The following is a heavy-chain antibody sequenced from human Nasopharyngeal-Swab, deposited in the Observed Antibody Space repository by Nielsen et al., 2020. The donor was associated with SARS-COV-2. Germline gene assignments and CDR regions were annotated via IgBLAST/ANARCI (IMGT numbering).Heavy chain of an antibody. Sequence: GESLKISCAASGFTFSSYAMSWVRQAPGKGLEWVSAISGSGGSTYYADSEKGRFTISRDNSKNTLYLQMNSLRAEDTAVYYCAKELGGTIFGVVIISDDAFDIWGQGTMVTVSS. J-gene: IGHJ3*02. CDR1: GFTFSSYA. D-gene: IGHD3-3*01. CDR2: ISGSGGST. CDR3: AKELGGTIFGVVIISDDAFDI. V-gene: IGHV3-23*01.